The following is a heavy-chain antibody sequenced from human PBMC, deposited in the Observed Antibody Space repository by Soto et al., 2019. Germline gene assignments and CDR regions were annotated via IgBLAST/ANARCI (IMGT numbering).Heavy chain of an antibody. Sequence: QVHLVESGGGVVQPGGSLRLSCAASGFTFSDHAMHWVRQAPGKGLELVAAIFFDGSRQYYAESVTGRFTVSRDQSKGTLSLHMNRLSPEDTALYWCAKDRGKSMPRVPDSWGQGTLVTVSS. D-gene: IGHD2-2*01. CDR1: GFTFSDHA. CDR2: IFFDGSRQ. V-gene: IGHV3-30-3*01. J-gene: IGHJ4*02. CDR3: AKDRGKSMPRVPDS.